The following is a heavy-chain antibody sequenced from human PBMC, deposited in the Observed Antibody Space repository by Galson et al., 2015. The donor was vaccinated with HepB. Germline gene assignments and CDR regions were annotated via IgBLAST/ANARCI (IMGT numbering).Heavy chain of an antibody. CDR3: AKDRWGGSGKPDAFDI. CDR1: GLTLSNSA. V-gene: IGHV3-23*01. J-gene: IGHJ3*02. D-gene: IGHD3-10*01. CDR2: ISGSGGST. Sequence: FLRHSYADAGLTLSNSAMSWVRQAPGKGLEWDSNISGSGGSTNYADSVKGRFTISRDNSKNTLYLQMNSLRAEDTAIYYCAKDRWGGSGKPDAFDIWGQGTMVTVSS.